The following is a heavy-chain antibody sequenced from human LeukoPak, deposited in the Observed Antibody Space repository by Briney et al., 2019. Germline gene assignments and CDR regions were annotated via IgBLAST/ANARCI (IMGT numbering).Heavy chain of an antibody. J-gene: IGHJ4*02. CDR2: ISPYNGNI. V-gene: IGHV1-18*01. D-gene: IGHD3-22*01. CDR1: GYTFTNYG. Sequence: ASVKVSCQASGYTFTNYGISWVRQAPGQGLEWMGWISPYNGNINYAQGLQGRVTMTTDTSTSTAYMELRSLRSDDTAVYYCAREGDYYDSSGYYSFDYWGQGTLVTVSS. CDR3: AREGDYYDSSGYYSFDY.